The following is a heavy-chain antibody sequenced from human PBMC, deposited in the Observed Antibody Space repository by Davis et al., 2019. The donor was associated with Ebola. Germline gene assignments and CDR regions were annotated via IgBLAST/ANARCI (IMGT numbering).Heavy chain of an antibody. CDR1: GFTFSSYG. CDR3: ARGGRGYSYGGYYYYGMDV. D-gene: IGHD5-18*01. V-gene: IGHV3-33*01. Sequence: PGGSLRLSCAASGFTFSSYGMHWVRQAPGKGLEWVAVIWYDGSNKYYADSVKGRFTISRDNSKNTLYLQMNSLRAEDTAVYYCARGGRGYSYGGYYYYGMDVWGQGTTVTVSS. CDR2: IWYDGSNK. J-gene: IGHJ6*02.